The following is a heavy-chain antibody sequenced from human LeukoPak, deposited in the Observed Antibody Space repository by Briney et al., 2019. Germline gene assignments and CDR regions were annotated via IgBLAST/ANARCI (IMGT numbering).Heavy chain of an antibody. CDR1: GFTFNNYG. CDR2: LRYDGSNK. J-gene: IGHJ4*02. CDR3: AKDEWSLSGPNY. V-gene: IGHV3-30*02. D-gene: IGHD1-14*01. Sequence: PGGSLRLSWAASGFTFNNYGMHWVRQPRGKGLEWVAFLRYDGSNKYYADSVRGRFTISRDNSKNSLYLQMNSLRVEDTAVYYCAKDEWSLSGPNYWGQGTLVTVSS.